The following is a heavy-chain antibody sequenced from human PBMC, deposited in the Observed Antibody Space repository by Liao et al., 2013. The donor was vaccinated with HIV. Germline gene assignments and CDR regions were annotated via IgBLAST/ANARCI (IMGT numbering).Heavy chain of an antibody. V-gene: IGHV4-30-4*08. D-gene: IGHD2-21*01. CDR1: GGSISSGDHY. CDR2: IYYSGST. CDR3: MREDVFGDYGGDY. J-gene: IGHJ4*02. Sequence: QVQLQESGPGLVKPSQTLSLTCTVSGGSISSGDHYWSWIRQPPGKGLEWIGYIYYSGSTYYNPSLKSRVTISVDTSNNQFSLKLNSVTAADTAMYYCMREDVFGDYGGDYWGQGTLVTVSS.